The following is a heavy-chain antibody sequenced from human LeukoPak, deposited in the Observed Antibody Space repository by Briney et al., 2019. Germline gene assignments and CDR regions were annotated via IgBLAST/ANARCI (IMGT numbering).Heavy chain of an antibody. CDR1: GYSFTSYW. V-gene: IGHV5-51*01. CDR2: IYPGDSDT. Sequence: GESLKISCKGSGYSFTSYWIAWVRPMPGKGLEWMGIIYPGDSDTKYSPSFQGQVTMSADKSISTAYLQWSSLKASDTAMYYCARQGGYSGYDLDYWGQGTLVTVSS. D-gene: IGHD5-12*01. CDR3: ARQGGYSGYDLDY. J-gene: IGHJ4*02.